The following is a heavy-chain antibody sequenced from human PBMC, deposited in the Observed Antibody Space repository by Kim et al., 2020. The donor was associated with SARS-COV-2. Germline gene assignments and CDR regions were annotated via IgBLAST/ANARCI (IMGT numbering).Heavy chain of an antibody. CDR3: ARRGIAVAGTGYYYYGMDV. J-gene: IGHJ6*02. CDR1: GYSFTSYW. D-gene: IGHD6-19*01. CDR2: IDPSDSYT. Sequence: GESLKISCKGSGYSFTSYWISWVRQMPGKGLEWMGRIDPSDSYTNYSPSFQGHVTISADKSISTAYLQWSSLKASDTAMYYCARRGIAVAGTGYYYYGMDVWGQGTTVTVSS. V-gene: IGHV5-10-1*01.